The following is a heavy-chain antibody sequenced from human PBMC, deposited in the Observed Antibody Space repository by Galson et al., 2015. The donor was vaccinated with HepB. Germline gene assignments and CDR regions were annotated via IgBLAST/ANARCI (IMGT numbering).Heavy chain of an antibody. V-gene: IGHV3-23*01. CDR3: AKGTTCIDY. CDR1: GFTFSRTG. Sequence: SLRLSCAGSGFTFSRTGMTWVRQAPGKGLECVSAISMSGSGRDYVDSVRGRFTISRDNSNNMLYLQMNDLRAEDTAVYYCAKGTTCIDYWGHGTLVTVSS. D-gene: IGHD1-1*01. J-gene: IGHJ4*01. CDR2: ISMSGSGR.